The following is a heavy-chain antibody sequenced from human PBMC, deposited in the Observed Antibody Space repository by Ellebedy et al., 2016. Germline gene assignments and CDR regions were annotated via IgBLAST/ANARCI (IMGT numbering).Heavy chain of an antibody. D-gene: IGHD2-15*01. CDR3: ARGVGGSRCRIDP. J-gene: IGHJ5*02. V-gene: IGHV3-30*01. CDR1: GFTFNAYA. Sequence: GESLKISXAASGFTFNAYAMHWIRQAPAKGLEWVALISYSGHNHYYADSVKGRFTISRDNSRNTVYLHMYSLKPEDTAVYVCARGVGGSRCRIDPWGQGTLVAVSS. CDR2: ISYSGHNH.